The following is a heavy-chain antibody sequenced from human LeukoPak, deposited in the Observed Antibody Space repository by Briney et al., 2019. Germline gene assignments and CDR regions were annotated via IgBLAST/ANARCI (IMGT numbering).Heavy chain of an antibody. Sequence: SETLSLTCTVSGGSISDYHWTWIRQPPGKALEYIGYIYNRGTTYYNPSLKSRVTISADTSKKQFSLKLTSLTAADTAVYYCARGAGGCRFDHWGQGTLVTVSS. CDR2: IYNRGTT. CDR1: GGSISDYH. CDR3: ARGAGGCRFDH. J-gene: IGHJ5*02. V-gene: IGHV4-59*01. D-gene: IGHD3-10*01.